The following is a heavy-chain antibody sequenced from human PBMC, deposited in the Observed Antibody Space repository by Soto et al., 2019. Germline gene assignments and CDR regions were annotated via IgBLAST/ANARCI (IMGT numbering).Heavy chain of an antibody. J-gene: IGHJ4*02. Sequence: ASVKVSCKVSGYTLTELSMHWVRQAPGKGLEWMGGFDPEDGETIYAQKFQGRVTMTEDTSTDTAYMELSSLRSEDTAVYYCATITIFGVVYVYWGQGTLVTVSS. V-gene: IGHV1-24*01. CDR2: FDPEDGET. CDR3: ATITIFGVVYVY. D-gene: IGHD3-3*01. CDR1: GYTLTELS.